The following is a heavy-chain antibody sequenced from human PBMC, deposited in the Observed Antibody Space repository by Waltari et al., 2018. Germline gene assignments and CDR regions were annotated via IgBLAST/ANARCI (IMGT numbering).Heavy chain of an antibody. V-gene: IGHV4-39*01. CDR3: VRQLTTANPWYIDS. J-gene: IGHJ4*02. CDR2: VFYNGRT. D-gene: IGHD1-1*01. CDR1: GGSVSSSRYY. Sequence: QVQMQESGPGLVKPSETLSLTCSVSGGSVSSSRYYWGWIRQTPGKGLAWLGSVFYNGRTYYNPSLQSRVTISVDTSKNQFSLSLKSLTAADTAVFYCVRQLTTANPWYIDSWGQGTQVTVSS.